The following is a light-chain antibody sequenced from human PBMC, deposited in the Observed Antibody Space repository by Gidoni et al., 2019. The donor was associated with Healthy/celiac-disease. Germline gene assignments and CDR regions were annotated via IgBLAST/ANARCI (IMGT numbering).Light chain of an antibody. Sequence: SSELTQPPSVSVSPGQTARITCSGDALPKQYAYWYQQKPGQAPVLVIYKDSERPSGIPERFSGSSSGTTVTLTISGVQAEDEADYYCQSADSSGTYDVFGGGTQLTVL. CDR3: QSADSSGTYDV. CDR2: KDS. J-gene: IGLJ7*01. V-gene: IGLV3-25*02. CDR1: ALPKQY.